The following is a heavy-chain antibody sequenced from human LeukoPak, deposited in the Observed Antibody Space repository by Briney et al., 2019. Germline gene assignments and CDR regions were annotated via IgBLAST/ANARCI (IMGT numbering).Heavy chain of an antibody. CDR3: AKGIFWSGYYGLGY. Sequence: PGGSLRLSCAASGVTFDDYAMHWVRQVPGKGLEWVSLISGEGGSTYYADPVKGRFTISRDNSKNSLYLQMNSLRTEDTALYYCAKGIFWSGYYGLGYWGQGTLVTVSS. CDR1: GVTFDDYA. CDR2: ISGEGGST. D-gene: IGHD3-3*01. V-gene: IGHV3-43*02. J-gene: IGHJ4*02.